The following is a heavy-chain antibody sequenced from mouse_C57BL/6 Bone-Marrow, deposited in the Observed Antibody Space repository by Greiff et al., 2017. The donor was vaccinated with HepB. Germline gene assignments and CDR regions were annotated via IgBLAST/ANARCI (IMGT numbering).Heavy chain of an antibody. J-gene: IGHJ1*03. CDR3: TRGHYYGSSYSYWYFDV. CDR1: GFTFSSYA. D-gene: IGHD1-1*01. V-gene: IGHV5-9-1*02. Sequence: EVKLVESGEGLVKPGGSLKLSCAASGFTFSSYAMSWVRQTPEKRLEWVAYISSGGDYIYYADTVKGRFTISRDNARNTLYLQMSSLKSEDTAMYYCTRGHYYGSSYSYWYFDVWGTGTTVTVSS. CDR2: ISSGGDYI.